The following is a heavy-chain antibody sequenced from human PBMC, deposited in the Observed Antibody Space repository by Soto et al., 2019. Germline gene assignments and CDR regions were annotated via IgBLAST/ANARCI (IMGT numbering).Heavy chain of an antibody. CDR3: ARGPREVTVYYYYGMDV. Sequence: ETLSLTCAVYGGSFSGYYWSWIRQPPGKGLEWIGEINHSGSTNYNPPLKSRVTISVDTSKNQFSLKLSSVTAADTAVYYCARGPREVTVYYYYGMDVWGQGTTVTVSS. J-gene: IGHJ6*02. D-gene: IGHD3-10*01. CDR2: INHSGST. V-gene: IGHV4-34*01. CDR1: GGSFSGYY.